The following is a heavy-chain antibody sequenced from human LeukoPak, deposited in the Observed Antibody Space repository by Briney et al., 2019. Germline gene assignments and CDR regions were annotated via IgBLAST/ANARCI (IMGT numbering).Heavy chain of an antibody. J-gene: IGHJ4*01. Sequence: GGSLRLSCAASGFTFGIFAMSWVRQPPGKGLECVSAITNNGGTTYYADSVKGRFTISRDNSKNTLYLEMNSLRAEDTAVYYRVKKGPLKGRRAPGWGQGTLVPGSS. V-gene: IGHV3-23*01. CDR2: ITNNGGTT. CDR1: GFTFGIFA. CDR3: VKKGPLKGRRAPG.